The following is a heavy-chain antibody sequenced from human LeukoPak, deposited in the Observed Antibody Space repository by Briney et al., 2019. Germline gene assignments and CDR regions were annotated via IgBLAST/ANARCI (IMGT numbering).Heavy chain of an antibody. V-gene: IGHV1-24*01. CDR3: ATDSGSGSYYNPPFDY. CDR2: FDPEDGET. Sequence: ASVKVSCKVSGYTLTELSMHWVRQAPGKGLEWMGGFDPEDGETIYAQKFQGRVTMTEDTSTDTAYMELSSLRSEDTAVYYCATDSGSGSYYNPPFDYWGQGTLVTVSS. J-gene: IGHJ4*02. D-gene: IGHD3-10*01. CDR1: GYTLTELS.